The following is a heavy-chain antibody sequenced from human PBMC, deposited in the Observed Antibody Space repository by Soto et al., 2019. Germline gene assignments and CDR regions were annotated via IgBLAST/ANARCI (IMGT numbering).Heavy chain of an antibody. V-gene: IGHV3-9*01. CDR1: GVNFDDHA. CDR2: ISWNSVTI. Sequence: EVQLVESGDGLAQPGWSRSLSCAATGVNFDDHAMHWVRQTQWKGLEWDSGISWNSVTINYADSIKGRFTISRDNAQRTLYLHLNNLSPSDTAMYFCVRASGSQPRAVWFDPWGQGTLVTVS. J-gene: IGHJ5*02. D-gene: IGHD1-26*01. CDR3: VRASGSQPRAVWFDP.